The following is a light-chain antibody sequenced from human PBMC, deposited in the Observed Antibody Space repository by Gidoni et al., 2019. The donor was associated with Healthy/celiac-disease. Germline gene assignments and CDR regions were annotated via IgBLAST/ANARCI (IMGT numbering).Light chain of an antibody. CDR1: SLRSYY. CDR3: NSRDSSGNHLV. CDR2: GKI. V-gene: IGLV3-19*01. Sequence: SSELTQYPAVSVALGQTVRITCQGDSLRSYYASWYPQKPGQAPVLVIYGKINRPSGIPNRFSGSSSGNTASLTITGAQAEDEADYYCNSRDSSGNHLVFGGGTKLTVL. J-gene: IGLJ2*01.